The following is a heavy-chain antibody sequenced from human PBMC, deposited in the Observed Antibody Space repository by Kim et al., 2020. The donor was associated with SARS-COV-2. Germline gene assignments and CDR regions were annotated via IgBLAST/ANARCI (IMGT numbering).Heavy chain of an antibody. Sequence: SETLSLTCAVSGGSISSSNWWSWVRQPPGKGLEWIGEIYHSGSTNYNPSLKSRVTISVDKSKNQFSLKLSSVTAADTAVYYCARDIRDYYGPAWPGYYYYYGMDVWGQGTTVTVSS. CDR3: ARDIRDYYGPAWPGYYYYYGMDV. V-gene: IGHV4-4*02. CDR1: GGSISSSNW. J-gene: IGHJ6*02. D-gene: IGHD3-10*01. CDR2: IYHSGST.